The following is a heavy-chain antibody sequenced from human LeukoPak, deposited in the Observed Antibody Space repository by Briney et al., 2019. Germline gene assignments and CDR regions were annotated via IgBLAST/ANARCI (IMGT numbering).Heavy chain of an antibody. D-gene: IGHD3-16*01. Sequence: GRSLRLSCAASGFTFSSYAMSWVRQAPGKGLEWVSAISGSGGSTYYADSVKGRFTISRDNSKNTLYLQMNSLRAEDTAVYCCARVDLMITFGGVDVWGQGTTVTVSS. CDR3: ARVDLMITFGGVDV. V-gene: IGHV3-23*01. CDR1: GFTFSSYA. J-gene: IGHJ6*02. CDR2: ISGSGGST.